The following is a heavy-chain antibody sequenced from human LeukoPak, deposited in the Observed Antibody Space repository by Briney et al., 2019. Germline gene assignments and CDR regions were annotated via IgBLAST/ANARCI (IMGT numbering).Heavy chain of an antibody. J-gene: IGHJ4*02. CDR1: GGSISSYY. D-gene: IGHD2-8*01. Sequence: SETLSLTCTVSGGSISSYYWSWIRQPPGKGLEWIGYIYYSGSTNYNPSLKSRVTISVDTSKNQFSLKLSSVTAADTAVYYCARLEAEWLFYFDYWGQGTLVTVSS. CDR3: ARLEAEWLFYFDY. V-gene: IGHV4-59*08. CDR2: IYYSGST.